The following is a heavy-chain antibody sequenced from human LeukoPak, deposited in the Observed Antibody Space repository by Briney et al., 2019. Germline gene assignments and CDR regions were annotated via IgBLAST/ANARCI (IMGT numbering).Heavy chain of an antibody. CDR3: ARGCSGGSCFGDFGY. CDR2: ISSSSSTI. J-gene: IGHJ4*02. V-gene: IGHV3-48*02. D-gene: IGHD2-15*01. Sequence: PGGSLRLSCVASGFTFSSYGMNWVRQAPGKGLEWVSYISSSSSTIYYADSVKGRFTISRDNAKNSLYLQMNSLRDEDTAVYYCARGCSGGSCFGDFGYWGQGTLGTVAS. CDR1: GFTFSSYG.